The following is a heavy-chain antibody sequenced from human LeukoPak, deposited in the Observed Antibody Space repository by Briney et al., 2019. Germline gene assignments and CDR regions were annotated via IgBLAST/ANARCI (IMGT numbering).Heavy chain of an antibody. CDR1: GYTFTGYY. Sequence: GASVKVSCKASGYTFTGYYMHWVRQAPGQGLEWMGWISTNTGNPTYAQGFTGRFVFSLDTSVSTAYLQISSLKAEDTAVYYCARDAATITFDSWGQGTLVTVSS. CDR3: ARDAATITFDS. J-gene: IGHJ4*02. D-gene: IGHD5-24*01. CDR2: ISTNTGNP. V-gene: IGHV7-4-1*02.